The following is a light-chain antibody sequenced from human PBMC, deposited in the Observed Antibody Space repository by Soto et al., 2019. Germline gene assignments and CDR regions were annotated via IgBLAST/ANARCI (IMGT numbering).Light chain of an antibody. CDR2: GAS. J-gene: IGKJ1*01. CDR3: QHYNNWPPAWT. Sequence: ETVLTQSPATLSVSPGERATLSCRASQSVRNNLAWYQQKPGQAPRLLIYGASTRATGIPARFSGSGSGTEFTLTISSLRSEDFALYYCQHYNNWPPAWTFGQGTKVDIK. V-gene: IGKV3-15*01. CDR1: QSVRNN.